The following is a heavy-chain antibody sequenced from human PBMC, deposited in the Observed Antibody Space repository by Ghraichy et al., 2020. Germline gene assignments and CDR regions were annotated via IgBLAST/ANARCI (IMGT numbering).Heavy chain of an antibody. D-gene: IGHD3-9*01. V-gene: IGHV3-23*01. CDR2: ISGSGGST. J-gene: IGHJ4*02. CDR1: GFTFSSYA. Sequence: GESLNISCAASGFTFSSYAMSWVRQAPGKGLEWVSAISGSGGSTYYADSVKGRFTISRDNSKNTLYLQMNSLRAEDTAVYYCAKGGAGYYDILTGYSLGIYFDYWGQGTLVTVSS. CDR3: AKGGAGYYDILTGYSLGIYFDY.